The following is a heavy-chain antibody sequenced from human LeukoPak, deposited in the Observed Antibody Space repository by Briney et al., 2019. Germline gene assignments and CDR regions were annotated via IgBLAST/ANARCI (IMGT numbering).Heavy chain of an antibody. J-gene: IGHJ4*02. D-gene: IGHD3-10*01. V-gene: IGHV3-7*01. Sequence: PGGSLRLSCAASEFTFSSYWMNWVRQAPGKGLEWVANINQDGSEKYYVDSVKGRFTISRDNAKNSLYLQMNSLRAEDTAVYYCARDPYGSGSYFDYWGQGTLVTVSS. CDR3: ARDPYGSGSYFDY. CDR1: EFTFSSYW. CDR2: INQDGSEK.